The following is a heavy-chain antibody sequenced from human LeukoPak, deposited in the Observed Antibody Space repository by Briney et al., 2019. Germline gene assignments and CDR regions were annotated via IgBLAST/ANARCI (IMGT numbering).Heavy chain of an antibody. Sequence: VKVSCKASGVTFSSYAISWVRQAPGQGLEWMGRIIPILGIANYAQKFQGRVTITADKSTSTAYMELSSLRSEDTAVYYCASRYSSSDYWGQGTLVTVSS. CDR2: IIPILGIA. D-gene: IGHD6-13*01. V-gene: IGHV1-69*04. CDR1: GVTFSSYA. CDR3: ASRYSSSDY. J-gene: IGHJ4*02.